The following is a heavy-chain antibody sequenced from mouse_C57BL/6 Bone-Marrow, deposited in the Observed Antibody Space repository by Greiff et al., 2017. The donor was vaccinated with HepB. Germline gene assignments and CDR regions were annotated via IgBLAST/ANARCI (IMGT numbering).Heavy chain of an antibody. CDR3: ARYYYGLGDY. J-gene: IGHJ4*01. Sequence: DVQLVESGGGLVQPGGSLSLSCAASGFTFTDYYMSWVRQPPGKALEWLGFIRNKANGYTTEYSASVKGRFTISRDNSQSILYLQMNALRAEDSATYYCARYYYGLGDYWGQGTSVTVSS. V-gene: IGHV7-3*01. D-gene: IGHD1-2*01. CDR1: GFTFTDYY. CDR2: IRNKANGYTT.